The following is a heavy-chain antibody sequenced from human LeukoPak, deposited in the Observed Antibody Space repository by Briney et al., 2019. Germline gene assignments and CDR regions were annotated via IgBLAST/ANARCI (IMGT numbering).Heavy chain of an antibody. V-gene: IGHV1-18*01. D-gene: IGHD5-12*01. CDR1: DYTFSNYG. CDR2: ISPYNGKT. Sequence: ASVTVSCKASDYTFSNYGINWVRQAPGQGLEWMGWISPYNGKTNYAQKLQGRVTMTTATSTSTAYMELRSLRSDDTAVYYCARDFPDAYSGYVPLDYWGQGTLVAVSS. J-gene: IGHJ4*02. CDR3: ARDFPDAYSGYVPLDY.